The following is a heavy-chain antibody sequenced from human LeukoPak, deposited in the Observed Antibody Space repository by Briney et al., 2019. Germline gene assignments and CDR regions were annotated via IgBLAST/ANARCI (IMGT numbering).Heavy chain of an antibody. Sequence: GASVKVSCKASEYTLIGYYMHWVRQAPGQGLEWMGWINPNSGGTNYAQKFQGRVTMTRDTSTSTVYMELSSLRSEDTAVYYCARDDYGDDGDYWGQGTLVTVSS. D-gene: IGHD4-17*01. CDR3: ARDDYGDDGDY. CDR1: EYTLIGYY. V-gene: IGHV1-2*02. J-gene: IGHJ4*02. CDR2: INPNSGGT.